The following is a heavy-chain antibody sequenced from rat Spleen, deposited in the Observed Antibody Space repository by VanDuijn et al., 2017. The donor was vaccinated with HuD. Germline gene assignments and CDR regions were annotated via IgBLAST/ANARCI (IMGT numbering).Heavy chain of an antibody. J-gene: IGHJ2*01. V-gene: IGHV5-25*01. CDR3: ARQRGHTMGPFDY. D-gene: IGHD1-7*01. CDR1: GFTFSDYY. CDR2: IRPSGDGT. Sequence: EVQLVESDGGLVQPGRSLKLSCAASGFTFSDYYMAWVRQAPTKGLEWVATIRPSGDGTYYRDSVKGRFTVSRDNAKSTLYLQMDSLRSEDTATYYCARQRGHTMGPFDYWGQGVQVTVSS.